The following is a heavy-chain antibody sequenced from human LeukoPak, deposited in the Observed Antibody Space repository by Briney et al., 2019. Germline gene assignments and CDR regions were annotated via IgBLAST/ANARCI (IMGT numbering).Heavy chain of an antibody. CDR3: ARVPYDSSGYYDAFDT. V-gene: IGHV3-30*04. CDR1: GFTLSSYA. D-gene: IGHD3-22*01. CDR2: ISYDGSNK. J-gene: IGHJ3*02. Sequence: PGGSLRLSCAASGFTLSSYAMHWVRQAPGKGLEWVAVISYDGSNKYYADSVKGRFTISRDNSKNTLYLQMNSLRAEDTAVYYCARVPYDSSGYYDAFDTWGQGTMVTVSS.